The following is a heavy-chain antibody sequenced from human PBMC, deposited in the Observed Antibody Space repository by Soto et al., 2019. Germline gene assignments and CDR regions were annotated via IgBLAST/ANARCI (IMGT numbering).Heavy chain of an antibody. V-gene: IGHV3-23*01. CDR3: AKGPNWNYPDF. J-gene: IGHJ4*02. Sequence: EVPLLESGGGLVQPGGSLRLSCAASGFTFSSYGMSWVRQPPGKGLEWVSTISDSGGTTYYADSVKGRFTISRDNSKNTLYLQVNSLRAEDTAVYYCAKGPNWNYPDFWGQGTPVTVSS. CDR1: GFTFSSYG. CDR2: ISDSGGTT. D-gene: IGHD1-7*01.